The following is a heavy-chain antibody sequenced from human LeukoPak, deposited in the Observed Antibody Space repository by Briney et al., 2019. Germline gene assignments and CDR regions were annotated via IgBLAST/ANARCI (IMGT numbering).Heavy chain of an antibody. Sequence: GGTLRLSCAVSGFTFSSYWRSWLRQPAGKGLAWICIIKEDGGEKYNVHSVKGRFTISRDNTKNSLYLQMNSLRAENTGVYYCARDPGHIVVETAIYFDYWGQGNLVTVSS. J-gene: IGHJ4*02. D-gene: IGHD2-21*02. CDR1: GFTFSSYW. CDR3: ARDPGHIVVETAIYFDY. CDR2: IKEDGGEK. V-gene: IGHV3-7*05.